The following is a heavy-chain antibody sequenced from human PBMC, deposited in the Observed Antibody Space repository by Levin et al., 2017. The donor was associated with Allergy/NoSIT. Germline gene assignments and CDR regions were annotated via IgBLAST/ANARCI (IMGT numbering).Heavy chain of an antibody. CDR1: GGSISSFY. CDR3: ARHHVNYDYAWGPDACDT. V-gene: IGHV4-59*08. J-gene: IGHJ5*02. D-gene: IGHD3-16*01. Sequence: PSETLSLTCTVSGGSISSFYWSWIRQPPGKNLEWIGYIYYSGSTYYNPSLKSRVTISVDTSKNQLSLRLRSVTAADTAVYYCARHHVNYDYAWGPDACDTWGQGTLVTVSS. CDR2: IYYSGST.